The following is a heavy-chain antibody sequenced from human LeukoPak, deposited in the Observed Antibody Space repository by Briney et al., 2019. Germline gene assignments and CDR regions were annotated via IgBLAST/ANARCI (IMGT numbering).Heavy chain of an antibody. Sequence: GGSLRLSCAASGFTFNNHAMHWVRQAPGKGLEWVSGISWNSGSILYGESVKGRFTISRDNAKNTLYLEMSSLRAEDTAVYYCARESGDYYYYMDVWGKGTTVTVSS. CDR2: ISWNSGSI. V-gene: IGHV3-9*01. CDR3: ARESGDYYYYMDV. J-gene: IGHJ6*03. CDR1: GFTFNNHA.